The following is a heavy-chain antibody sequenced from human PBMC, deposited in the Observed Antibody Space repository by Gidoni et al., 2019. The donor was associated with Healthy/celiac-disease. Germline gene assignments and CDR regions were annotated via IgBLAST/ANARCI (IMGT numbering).Heavy chain of an antibody. Sequence: VHLVGYGGGLVKPGRFLRSSCHTPGFAFGDYAMSWFRQALGKGLEWVVFIISKAYGGTTEYAASVKGRFTISRDDSKNIAYLQRTSLKSEDTAVYYCTGDYCSLSWGQGTLVTVSS. V-gene: IGHV3-49*05. J-gene: IGHJ5*02. CDR2: IISKAYGGTT. CDR3: TGDYCSLS. CDR1: GFAFGDYA. D-gene: IGHD2-15*01.